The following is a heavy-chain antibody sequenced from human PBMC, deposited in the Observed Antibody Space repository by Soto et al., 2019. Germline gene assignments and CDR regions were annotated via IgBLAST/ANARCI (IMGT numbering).Heavy chain of an antibody. CDR1: GGTFSSYA. V-gene: IGHV1-69*06. J-gene: IGHJ5*02. CDR2: IIPIFGTA. Sequence: GASVKVSCKASGGTFSSYAISWVRQAPGQGLEWMGGIIPIFGTANYAQKFQGRVTITADKSTSTAYMELSSLRSEDTAVYYCAREKTSSASNWSHPWGQGPLLTLSS. CDR3: AREKTSSASNWSHP. D-gene: IGHD6-13*01.